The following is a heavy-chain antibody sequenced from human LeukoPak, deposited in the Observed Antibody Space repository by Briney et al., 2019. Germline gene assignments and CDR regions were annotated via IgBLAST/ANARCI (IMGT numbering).Heavy chain of an antibody. CDR2: ISYDGSNK. Sequence: PGRSLRLSCAASGFTFSSYAMHWVRQAPGKGLEWVAVISYDGSNKYYADSVKGRFTISRDNSKNTLYLQMNSLRAEDTAVYYCARGQGELLLFLYYYGMDVWGQGTTVTISS. J-gene: IGHJ6*02. V-gene: IGHV3-30*04. D-gene: IGHD2-15*01. CDR1: GFTFSSYA. CDR3: ARGQGELLLFLYYYGMDV.